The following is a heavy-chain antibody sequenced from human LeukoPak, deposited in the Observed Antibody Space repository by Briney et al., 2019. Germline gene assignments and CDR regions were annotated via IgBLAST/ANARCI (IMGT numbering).Heavy chain of an antibody. D-gene: IGHD5-18*01. J-gene: IGHJ5*02. CDR1: GYTFTGYY. V-gene: IGHV1-2*02. CDR3: ARPYSYGYNWFDP. Sequence: ASVKVSCKASGYTFTGYYMHWVRQAPGQGLEWMGWINPNSGGTNYAQKFQGRVTMTRDTSISTAYMELSRLRSEDTAVYYCARPYSYGYNWFDPWGQGTLVTVSS. CDR2: INPNSGGT.